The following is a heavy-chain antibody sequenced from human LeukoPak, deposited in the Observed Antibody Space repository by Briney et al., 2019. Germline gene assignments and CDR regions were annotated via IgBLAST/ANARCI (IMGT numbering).Heavy chain of an antibody. V-gene: IGHV3-30*02. Sequence: TGGSLRLSCVASGFNFSTYAMHWVRQAPGKGLEWVALIRYDGSDKYYADSVKGRFTISRDISKNTLFLQMNSLRAEDMALYYWAKDASSSSSLGDWGQGTLVSVSS. CDR3: AKDASSSSSLGD. D-gene: IGHD6-6*01. J-gene: IGHJ4*02. CDR2: IRYDGSDK. CDR1: GFNFSTYA.